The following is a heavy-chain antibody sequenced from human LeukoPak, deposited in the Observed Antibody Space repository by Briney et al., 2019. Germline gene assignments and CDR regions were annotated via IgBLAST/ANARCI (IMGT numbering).Heavy chain of an antibody. D-gene: IGHD3-16*01. V-gene: IGHV4-31*03. J-gene: IGHJ4*02. CDR1: GGSISSGGSR. Sequence: PSQTLPLTCNVSGGSISSGGSRWSWIRQHPGKGLEWIGYIYYSGSTYYNPSLESRLTMSVDTSKNQFSLHLTSVTAADTALYYCAKVNEPLGGFDYWGQGTLVTVSS. CDR3: AKVNEPLGGFDY. CDR2: IYYSGST.